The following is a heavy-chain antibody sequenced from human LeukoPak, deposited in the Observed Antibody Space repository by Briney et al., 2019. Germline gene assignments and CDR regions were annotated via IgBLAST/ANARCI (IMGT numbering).Heavy chain of an antibody. V-gene: IGHV4-34*01. J-gene: IGHJ4*02. CDR1: GGSFSGYY. CDR3: ARGLRD. CDR2: INHSGST. D-gene: IGHD5-12*01. Sequence: SETLSLTCAVYGGSFSGYYWSWIRQPPGKGLEWIGEINHSGSTNYNPSLKSRVTISVDTSKNQFSLKLSSVTAADTAVYYCARGLRDWGQGALVTVSS.